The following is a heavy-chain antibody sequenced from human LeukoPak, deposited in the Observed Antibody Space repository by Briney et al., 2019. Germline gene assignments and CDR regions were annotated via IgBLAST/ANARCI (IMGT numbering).Heavy chain of an antibody. V-gene: IGHV1-46*01. Sequence: ASVKVSCKASGYTLTNYDIHWVRQAPGQGLEWMGIINPSGGSTIYAQKFQGRVTMTRDTSTSTVYMELSSLRSEDTAVYYCARRPDYYDSYYGMDVWGQGTTVTVSS. CDR2: INPSGGST. CDR3: ARRPDYYDSYYGMDV. D-gene: IGHD3-10*01. J-gene: IGHJ6*02. CDR1: GYTLTNYD.